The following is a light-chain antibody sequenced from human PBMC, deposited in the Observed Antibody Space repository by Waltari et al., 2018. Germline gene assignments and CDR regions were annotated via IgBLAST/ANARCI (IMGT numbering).Light chain of an antibody. V-gene: IGLV1-44*01. CDR1: NSNSGSNT. J-gene: IGLJ3*02. CDR3: EAWDDSLNGQV. Sequence: HSVMTQPPSASGTPGQRVTISCSGSNSNSGSNTVNWYQQLPGAASKLLIYYNNQRPSGVPDRFSGSKSGTSASLAISGLQSEDEADYYCEAWDDSLNGQVFGGGTKLTVL. CDR2: YNN.